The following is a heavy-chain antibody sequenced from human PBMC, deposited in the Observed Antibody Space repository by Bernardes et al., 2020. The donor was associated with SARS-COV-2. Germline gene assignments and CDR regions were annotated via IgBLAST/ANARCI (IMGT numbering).Heavy chain of an antibody. V-gene: IGHV3-7*01. D-gene: IGHD6-25*01. J-gene: IGHJ5*02. Sequence: GSLRHSCVVSGFTFSSNWMSWVRQAPGKGLEWVANINPYGSEKYYADSVKGRFTVSRDNSRDTLYLQMNSLRADDSAVYYCARDSVIATATTNWFDPWGQGTLVTVSS. CDR3: ARDSVIATATTNWFDP. CDR2: INPYGSEK. CDR1: GFTFSSNW.